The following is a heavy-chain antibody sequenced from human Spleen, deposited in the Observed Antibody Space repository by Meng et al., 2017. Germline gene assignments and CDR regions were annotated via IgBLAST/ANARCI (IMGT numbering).Heavy chain of an antibody. CDR2: IHYSGST. D-gene: IGHD2-2*01. Sequence: SETLSLTCTVSGGSISSSSYYWGWIRQPPGKGLEWIGSIHYSGSTSYNLSFKSRVTISVDTPRNQFSMKLGSVTAADTAVYFCAKKYQDRTDYFDNWGQGTLVTVSS. J-gene: IGHJ4*02. CDR1: GGSISSSSYY. V-gene: IGHV4-39*07. CDR3: AKKYQDRTDYFDN.